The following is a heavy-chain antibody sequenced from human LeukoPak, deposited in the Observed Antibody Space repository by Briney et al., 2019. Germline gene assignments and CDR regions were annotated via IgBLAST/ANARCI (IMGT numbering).Heavy chain of an antibody. J-gene: IGHJ3*02. CDR3: ARPLWGATGTTSHDAFDI. D-gene: IGHD1-1*01. Sequence: GESLKISCKGSGYSFTSYWIGWVRQMPGEGLEWMGIIYPGDSDTRYSPSFQGQVTISADKSISTAYLQWSSLKASDTAMYYCARPLWGATGTTSHDAFDIWGQGTMVTVSS. V-gene: IGHV5-51*01. CDR1: GYSFTSYW. CDR2: IYPGDSDT.